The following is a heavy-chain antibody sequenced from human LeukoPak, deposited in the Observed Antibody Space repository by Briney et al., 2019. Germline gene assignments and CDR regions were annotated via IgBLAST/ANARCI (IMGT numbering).Heavy chain of an antibody. CDR3: ARHGIDVLLKDYYFDY. Sequence: SQTLSLTCTVSGGSISSGGYSWSWIRQPPGKGLEWIGSIFFSGSTYYNPSLKSRVTISVDTSKNQFSLRLSSVTAADTAVYYCARHGIDVLLKDYYFDYWGQGTRVTVSS. V-gene: IGHV4-30-2*03. D-gene: IGHD3-16*01. CDR2: IFFSGST. CDR1: GGSISSGGYS. J-gene: IGHJ4*02.